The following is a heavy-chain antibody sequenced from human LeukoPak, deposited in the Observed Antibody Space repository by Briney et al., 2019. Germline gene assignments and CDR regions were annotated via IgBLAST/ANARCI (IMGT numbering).Heavy chain of an antibody. J-gene: IGHJ4*02. CDR2: IWYDGSNK. D-gene: IGHD3-3*01. V-gene: IGHV3-30*02. CDR3: AKDQPRDFWDIDY. Sequence: GGSLRLSCAASGFTFRSYGMHWVRQAPGKGLEWVAFIWYDGSNKYYADSVKGRFTISRDNSRNTLFLQMNSLRAEDTAVYYCAKDQPRDFWDIDYWGQGTLVTVSS. CDR1: GFTFRSYG.